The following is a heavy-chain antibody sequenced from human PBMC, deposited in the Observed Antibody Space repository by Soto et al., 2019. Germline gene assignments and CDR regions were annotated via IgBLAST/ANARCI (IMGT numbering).Heavy chain of an antibody. V-gene: IGHV1-69*12. J-gene: IGHJ4*02. CDR2: IIPIFGTA. CDR1: GGTFSSYA. D-gene: IGHD3-22*01. Sequence: QVQLVQSGAEVKKPGSSVKVSCKASGGTFSSYAISWVRQAPGQGLEWMGGIIPIFGTANYAQKFQGRVTITADESTSTAYMELSSLRSEDTAVYYCARGSVYYYDSSGYPYFEYWGQGTLVTVSS. CDR3: ARGSVYYYDSSGYPYFEY.